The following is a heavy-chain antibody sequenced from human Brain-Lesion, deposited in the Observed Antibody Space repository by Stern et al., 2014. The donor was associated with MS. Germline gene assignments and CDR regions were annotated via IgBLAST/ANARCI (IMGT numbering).Heavy chain of an antibody. J-gene: IGHJ4*02. CDR1: GGSINTNNYY. CDR2: IYSSGST. D-gene: IGHD4-17*01. Sequence: QLVQSGPGLVKPSETLSLTCTVSGGSINTNNYYWGWIRQPPGKGLEWIGNIYSSGSTFYSPSLKSRVTMSVDPSKNQFSLKRSSVTAADTAVYYCARTGDDFGDYSLSYWGQGTLVTVSS. V-gene: IGHV4-39*01. CDR3: ARTGDDFGDYSLSY.